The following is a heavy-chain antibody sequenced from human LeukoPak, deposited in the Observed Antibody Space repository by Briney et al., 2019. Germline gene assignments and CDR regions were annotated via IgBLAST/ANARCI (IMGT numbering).Heavy chain of an antibody. Sequence: GGSLRLSCAASGFTFSDYYMSWIRQAPGKGLKWVSYISSSGSTIYYADSVKGRFTISRDNAKNSLYLQMNSLRAEDTSFYSSGRGHTIFSGRGMDVWGQGTTVTVSS. CDR3: GRGHTIFSGRGMDV. CDR2: ISSSGSTI. V-gene: IGHV3-11*04. CDR1: GFTFSDYY. D-gene: IGHD3-9*01. J-gene: IGHJ6*02.